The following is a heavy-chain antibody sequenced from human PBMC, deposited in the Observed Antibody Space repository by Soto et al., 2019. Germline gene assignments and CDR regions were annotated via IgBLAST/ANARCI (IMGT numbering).Heavy chain of an antibody. D-gene: IGHD6-13*01. CDR3: ARGASYSTTNDY. V-gene: IGHV4-31*03. J-gene: IGHJ4*02. CDR1: GGSISSGGYY. Sequence: SETLSLTCTVSGGSISSGGYYWSWIRQHPGKGLEWIGYIYYSGSTYYNPSLKSRVTISVDTSKNQFSLKLSSVTAADTAVYYCARGASYSTTNDYWGQGTLVTVSS. CDR2: IYYSGST.